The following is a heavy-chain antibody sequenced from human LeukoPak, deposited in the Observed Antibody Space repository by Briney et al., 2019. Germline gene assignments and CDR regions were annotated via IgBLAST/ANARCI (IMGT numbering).Heavy chain of an antibody. J-gene: IGHJ3*02. CDR2: ISGSGGST. V-gene: IGHV3-23*01. CDR1: GFTFSSYA. CDR3: ARDDSRGHDYGGNSGRGVSAFDI. Sequence: QPGGSLRLSCAASGFTFSSYAMSWVRQAPGKGLEWVSAISGSGGSTYYADSVKGRFTISRDNSKNSLYLQMNSLRAEDTAVYYCARDDSRGHDYGGNSGRGVSAFDIWGQGTMVTVSS. D-gene: IGHD4-23*01.